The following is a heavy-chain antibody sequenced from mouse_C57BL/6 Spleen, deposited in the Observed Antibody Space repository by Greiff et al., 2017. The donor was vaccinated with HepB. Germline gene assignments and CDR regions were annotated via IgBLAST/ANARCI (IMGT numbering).Heavy chain of an antibody. CDR3: AREGYGSSYGWYFDV. Sequence: QVQLQQSGAELMKPGASVKLSCKATGYTFTGYWIEWVKQRPGHGLEWIGEILPGSGSTNYNKKFKGKATFTADTSSNTAYMQLSSLTTEDSAIYYCAREGYGSSYGWYFDVWGTGTTVTVSS. CDR1: GYTFTGYW. V-gene: IGHV1-9*01. D-gene: IGHD1-1*01. J-gene: IGHJ1*03. CDR2: ILPGSGST.